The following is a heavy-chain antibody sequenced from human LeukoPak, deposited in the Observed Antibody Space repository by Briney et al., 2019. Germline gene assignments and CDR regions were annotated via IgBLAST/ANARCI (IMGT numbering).Heavy chain of an antibody. J-gene: IGHJ4*02. CDR1: GFTSSDFY. V-gene: IGHV3-11*01. CDR3: ARRRYNWGAIDY. D-gene: IGHD1-20*01. Sequence: GGSLRLSCAASGFTSSDFYMSWLRQAPGKGLEWVSYISSSGSTIYYADSVKGRFTISRDNAKNSLYLQMNSLRAEDTAVYYCARRRYNWGAIDYWGQGTLVTVSS. CDR2: ISSSGSTI.